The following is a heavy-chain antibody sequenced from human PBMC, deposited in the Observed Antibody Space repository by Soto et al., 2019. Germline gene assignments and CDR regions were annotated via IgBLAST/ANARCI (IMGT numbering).Heavy chain of an antibody. J-gene: IGHJ6*03. CDR2: MYYSGNT. CDR1: GGSVSSYY. V-gene: IGHV4-59*08. D-gene: IGHD2-2*01. CDR3: ARHPTSDSRAYMDV. Sequence: PSETLSLTSTVSGGSVSSYYWSWIRQPPGKGLEWIGYMYYSGNTNYNPSLKSRVTISADTSKTQLSLKLSSVTAADTAVYYCARHPTSDSRAYMDVWGKGTTVTVSS.